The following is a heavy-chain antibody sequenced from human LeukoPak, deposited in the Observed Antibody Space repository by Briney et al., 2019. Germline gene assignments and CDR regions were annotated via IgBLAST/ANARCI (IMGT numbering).Heavy chain of an antibody. D-gene: IGHD2-2*01. CDR2: IYSGGST. J-gene: IGHJ1*01. CDR1: GFTVSSNY. Sequence: GGSLRLSCAASGFTVSSNYMSWVRQAPGQGLEWVSVIYSGGSTYYADSVKGRFTISRDNAKNSLYLQMNSLRAEDTAVYYCARGIEYAAEYFQHWGQGTLVTVSS. V-gene: IGHV3-53*01. CDR3: ARGIEYAAEYFQH.